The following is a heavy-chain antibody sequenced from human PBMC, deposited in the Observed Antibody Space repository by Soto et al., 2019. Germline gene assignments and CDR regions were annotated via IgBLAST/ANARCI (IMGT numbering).Heavy chain of an antibody. V-gene: IGHV4-34*01. D-gene: IGHD6-13*01. Sequence: SETLSLTCAVYGGSFSGYYWSWTRQPPGKGLEWIGEINHSGSTNYNPSLKSRVTMSVDTSKNQFSLRLMSVTAADTAVYYCARDQGVAAAGITWFDPWGQGSLVTVSS. CDR3: ARDQGVAAAGITWFDP. CDR1: GGSFSGYY. CDR2: INHSGST. J-gene: IGHJ5*02.